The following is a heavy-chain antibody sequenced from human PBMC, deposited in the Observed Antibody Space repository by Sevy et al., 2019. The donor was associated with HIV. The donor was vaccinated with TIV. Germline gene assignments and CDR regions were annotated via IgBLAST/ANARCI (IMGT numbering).Heavy chain of an antibody. CDR2: ISAYNDNT. CDR1: GYTFTSYA. V-gene: IGHV1-18*01. D-gene: IGHD6-19*01. J-gene: IGHJ3*02. CDR3: ARDNPTVAGSDALDI. Sequence: ASVKVSCKASGYTFTSYAISWVRQQAPGQGLEWMGWISAYNDNTNYAQKLQGRVTMTTDTSTRTAYMELRSLSSDDTAVYFCARDNPTVAGSDALDIWGQGTMVTVSS.